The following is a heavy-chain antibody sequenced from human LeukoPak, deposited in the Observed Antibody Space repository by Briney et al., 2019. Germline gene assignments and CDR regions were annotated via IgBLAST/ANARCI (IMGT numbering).Heavy chain of an antibody. D-gene: IGHD4-17*01. CDR3: ARQVTTYDF. CDR1: GFTFSSDS. V-gene: IGHV3-48*01. Sequence: GGSLRLSCAASGFTFSSDSMNWVRQAPGKGPEWVSYISSSYITYYADSEKGRFTISRDNAKNSLYLQMNSLRAEDTAVYYCARQVTTYDFWGQGTLVTVSS. J-gene: IGHJ4*02. CDR2: ISSSYIT.